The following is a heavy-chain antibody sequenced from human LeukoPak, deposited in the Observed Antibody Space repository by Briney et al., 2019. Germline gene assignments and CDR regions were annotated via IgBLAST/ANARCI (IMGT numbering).Heavy chain of an antibody. D-gene: IGHD3-16*01. Sequence: GGSLRLSCTASGFNFRSAWMSWARQAPGKGLEWVGRVRSKSDAGTMDYAAHVEGRFTISRDDSKNMVYLDMNSLKTEDTAVYYCGGRRVWGNGTAVTVSS. J-gene: IGHJ6*04. CDR1: GFNFRSAW. CDR3: GGRRV. CDR2: VRSKSDAGTM. V-gene: IGHV3-15*01.